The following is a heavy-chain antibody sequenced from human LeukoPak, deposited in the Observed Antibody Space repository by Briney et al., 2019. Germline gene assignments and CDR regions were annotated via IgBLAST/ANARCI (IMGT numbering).Heavy chain of an antibody. CDR1: GYTFTSFG. J-gene: IGHJ4*02. Sequence: ASVKVSCKASGYTFTSFGISWVRQAPGQGLEWMGWISAYSGNTNYAQKLQDRITMTTDTSTSTAYMELRSLRSDDTAVYCCARGGYCSGGSCLRLGYWGQGTLVTVSS. D-gene: IGHD2-15*01. V-gene: IGHV1-18*01. CDR3: ARGGYCSGGSCLRLGY. CDR2: ISAYSGNT.